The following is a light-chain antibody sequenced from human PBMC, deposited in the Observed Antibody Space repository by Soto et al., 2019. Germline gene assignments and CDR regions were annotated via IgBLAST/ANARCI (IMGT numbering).Light chain of an antibody. J-gene: IGKJ1*01. CDR1: QAIGND. CDR2: AAS. CDR3: LQNYRSPWT. V-gene: IGKV1-6*01. Sequence: AIQMTQSPSSLSAFVGDRVTITCRASQAIGNDLGWYQQIPGKAPKLLIYAASRLHSGVPSKFSGSGSGSDFTLTISSLQPEDFATYYCLQNYRSPWTFGQGTKVELK.